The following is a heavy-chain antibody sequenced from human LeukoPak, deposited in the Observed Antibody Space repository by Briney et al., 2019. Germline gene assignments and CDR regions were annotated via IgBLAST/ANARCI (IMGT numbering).Heavy chain of an antibody. J-gene: IGHJ6*03. CDR2: IIPIFGTA. D-gene: IGHD3-16*01. Sequence: SVKVSCTASGGTFSSYAISWVRQAPGQGLEWMGGIIPIFGTANYAQKFQGRVTITADESTSTAYMELSSLRSEDTAVYYCARAYGGAASYYYYYMDVWGKGTTVTVSS. V-gene: IGHV1-69*13. CDR1: GGTFSSYA. CDR3: ARAYGGAASYYYYYMDV.